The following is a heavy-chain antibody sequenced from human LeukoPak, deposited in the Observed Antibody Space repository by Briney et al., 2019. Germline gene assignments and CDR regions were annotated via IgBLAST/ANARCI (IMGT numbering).Heavy chain of an antibody. Sequence: PGGSLRLSCAASGFTFSDYYMSWIRQAPGKGLEWVSYISSSGCTIYYADSVKGRFTISRDNAKNSLYLQMNSLRAEDTAVYYCARVCPTGGSSWFDVYYYYYYMDVWGKGTTVTVSS. CDR1: GFTFSDYY. D-gene: IGHD6-13*01. J-gene: IGHJ6*03. CDR2: ISSSGCTI. V-gene: IGHV3-11*04. CDR3: ARVCPTGGSSWFDVYYYYYYMDV.